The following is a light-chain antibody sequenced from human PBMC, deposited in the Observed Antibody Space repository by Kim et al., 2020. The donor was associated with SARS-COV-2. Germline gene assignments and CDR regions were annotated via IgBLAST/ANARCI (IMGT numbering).Light chain of an antibody. J-gene: IGKJ5*01. CDR3: LQHNSYPIT. V-gene: IGKV1-17*01. CDR1: QDIRND. CDR2: GAS. Sequence: ASVGDIVTITCRASQDIRNDLGWYQQSPGRAPKRLIYGASSLQSVVPSRFSGSGSGTEFTLTISSLQPEDFATYFCLQHNSYPITFGQGTRLEIK.